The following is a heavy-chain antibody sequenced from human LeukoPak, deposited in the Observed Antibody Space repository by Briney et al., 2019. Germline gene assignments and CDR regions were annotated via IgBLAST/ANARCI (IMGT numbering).Heavy chain of an antibody. V-gene: IGHV5-51*01. Sequence: GESLKISCKGSGYSFTSYWIGWVRQMPGKGLEWMGIIYPGDSDTRYSPSFQGQVTISADKSISTAYLQWSSLKASDTAMYYCARGEGAVEMATLSPNWFDPWGQGTLVTVSS. CDR3: ARGEGAVEMATLSPNWFDP. D-gene: IGHD5-24*01. CDR1: GYSFTSYW. CDR2: IYPGDSDT. J-gene: IGHJ5*02.